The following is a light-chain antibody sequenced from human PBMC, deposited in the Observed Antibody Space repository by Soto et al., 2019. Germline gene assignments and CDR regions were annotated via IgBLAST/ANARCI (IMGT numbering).Light chain of an antibody. V-gene: IGKV3-20*01. CDR2: GAS. CDR1: QSVSSSY. Sequence: EIVVTQSPGTLSLSPGERATLSCRASQSVSSSYLAWYQQKPGQAPRLLIYGASSRATGIPDRFSGSGSGTDFALTISSLGPEDFAVYYCQQYGSSPLFTFGPGTKVDIK. CDR3: QQYGSSPLFT. J-gene: IGKJ3*01.